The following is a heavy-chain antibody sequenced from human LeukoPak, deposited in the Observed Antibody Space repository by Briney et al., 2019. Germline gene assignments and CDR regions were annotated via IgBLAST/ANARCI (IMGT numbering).Heavy chain of an antibody. Sequence: GGSLRLSCAASGFTVSSNYMSWVRQAPGKGLEWVSVIYSGGSTYYADSVKGRFTISRDNSKNTLYLQMNSLRAEDTAVYYCARDAPRRGSSSLDWGQGTLVTVSS. D-gene: IGHD6-6*01. CDR3: ARDAPRRGSSSLD. V-gene: IGHV3-53*01. J-gene: IGHJ4*02. CDR1: GFTVSSNY. CDR2: IYSGGST.